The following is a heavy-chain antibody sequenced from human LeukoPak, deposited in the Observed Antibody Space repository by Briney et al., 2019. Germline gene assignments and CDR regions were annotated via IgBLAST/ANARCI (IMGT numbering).Heavy chain of an antibody. D-gene: IGHD3-22*01. CDR3: ARDSRDSSGYYPWWWFDP. V-gene: IGHV4-59*01. Sequence: PSETLSLTCTVSGGSISSYYWSWIRQPPGKGLEWIGYIYYSGSTNYNPSLKSRVTISVDTSKNQFSLKLSSVTAADTAVYYCARDSRDSSGYYPWWWFDPWGQGTLVTVSS. CDR1: GGSISSYY. CDR2: IYYSGST. J-gene: IGHJ5*02.